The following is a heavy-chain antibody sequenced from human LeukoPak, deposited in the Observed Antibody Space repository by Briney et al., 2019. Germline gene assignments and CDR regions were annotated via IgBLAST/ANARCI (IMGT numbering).Heavy chain of an antibody. V-gene: IGHV3-30-3*01. D-gene: IGHD1-26*01. CDR3: ARDHGSYYYFDY. CDR2: ISYDGSNK. CDR1: GFTFSSYA. Sequence: GASLRLSCAASGFTFSSYAMHWVRQAPGKGLEWVAVISYDGSNKYYADSVKGRFTISRDNSKNTLYLQMNSLRAEDTAVYYCARDHGSYYYFDYWGQGTLVTVSS. J-gene: IGHJ4*02.